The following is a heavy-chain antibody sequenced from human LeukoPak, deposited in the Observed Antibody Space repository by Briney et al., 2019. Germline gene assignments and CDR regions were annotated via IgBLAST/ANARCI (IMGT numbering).Heavy chain of an antibody. CDR1: GGTFSSYD. D-gene: IGHD1-26*01. CDR3: ARSWGYSSNYYYYYMDV. Sequence: ASVKVSCKASGGTFSSYDISWVRQAPGQGLEWMGGIMPISGTANYAQKFQGRVTITADESTSTAYMELSSLRSEDTAVYYCARSWGYSSNYYYYYMDVWGKGTTVTISS. CDR2: IMPISGTA. V-gene: IGHV1-69*13. J-gene: IGHJ6*03.